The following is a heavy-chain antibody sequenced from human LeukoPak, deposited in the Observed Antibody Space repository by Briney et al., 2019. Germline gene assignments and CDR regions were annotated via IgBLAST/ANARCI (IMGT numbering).Heavy chain of an antibody. CDR3: ARVTEWNDFDY. CDR1: GGSIINYY. J-gene: IGHJ4*02. V-gene: IGHV4-59*01. Sequence: SETLSLTCTVSGGSIINYYWSWIRQPPGKTLEWIGYIIHGGSTNYNPSLKSRLTISIDTSKTQVSLKLSSVTAADTAVYYCARVTEWNDFDYWGQGTLVTVSS. D-gene: IGHD1-1*01. CDR2: IIHGGST.